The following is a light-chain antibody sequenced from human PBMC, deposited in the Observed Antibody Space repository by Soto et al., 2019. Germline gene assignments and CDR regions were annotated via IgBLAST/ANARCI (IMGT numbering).Light chain of an antibody. J-gene: IGLJ3*02. CDR3: EAWDDSLGGSWV. V-gene: IGLV1-47*02. Sequence: QSVLTQPPSASGTPGQRIIISCSGRSSNIGSNYVYWFQHLPGTAPKLLIYANDQRPSEVPDRFSGSKSGTSATLAISGLRSEDEADYYCEAWDDSLGGSWVFGGGTKLTVL. CDR1: SSNIGSNY. CDR2: AND.